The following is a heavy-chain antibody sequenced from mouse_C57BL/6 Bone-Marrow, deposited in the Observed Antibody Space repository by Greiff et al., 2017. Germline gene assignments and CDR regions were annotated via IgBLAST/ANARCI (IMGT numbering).Heavy chain of an antibody. J-gene: IGHJ2*01. CDR2: IDPSDSYT. CDR1: GYTFTSYW. D-gene: IGHD2-1*01. V-gene: IGHV1-59*01. CDR3: ARERNGNFLYYFDY. Sequence: QVQLKQPGAELVRPGTSVKLSCKASGYTFTSYWMHWVKQRPGQGLEWIGVIDPSDSYTNYKQKFKGKATLTVDTSSSTAYMQLSSLTSEDSAVYYCARERNGNFLYYFDYWGQGTTLTVSS.